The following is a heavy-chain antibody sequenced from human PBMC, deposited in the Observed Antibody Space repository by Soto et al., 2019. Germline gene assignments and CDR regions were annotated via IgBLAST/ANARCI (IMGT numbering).Heavy chain of an antibody. Sequence: QVQLVQSGAEVKEPGASVKVSCKTSGYMFTAYYIHWVRQDPGQGLEWMGYINPSSGGPISAQKFQARVTLSRDTSTRTAYMELSNMRSDDTAMYYCAREPPRQYDVQSIEDYWGQGTLVTVS. CDR3: AREPPRQYDVQSIEDY. CDR1: GYMFTAYY. V-gene: IGHV1-2*02. CDR2: INPSSGGP. J-gene: IGHJ4*02. D-gene: IGHD3-3*01.